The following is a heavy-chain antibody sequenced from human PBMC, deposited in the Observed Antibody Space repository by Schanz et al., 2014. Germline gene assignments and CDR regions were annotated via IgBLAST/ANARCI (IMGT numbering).Heavy chain of an antibody. CDR1: GFTFSDYY. V-gene: IGHV3-11*06. CDR3: ARDRRRIATPSTPSFRNYYYYAMDV. Sequence: QVQLVESGGGLVKPGGSLRLSCAASGFTFSDYYMSWIRQAPGKGLEWVSYISGTTTYTNYADSVKGRFTISRDNAKNSLYLQMNSLRAEDTSVYFCARDRRRIATPSTPSFRNYYYYAMDVWGQGTTVTVSS. D-gene: IGHD6-25*01. J-gene: IGHJ6*02. CDR2: ISGTTTYT.